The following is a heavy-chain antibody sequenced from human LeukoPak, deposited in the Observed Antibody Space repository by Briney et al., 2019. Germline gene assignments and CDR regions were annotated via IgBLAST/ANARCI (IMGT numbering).Heavy chain of an antibody. CDR1: GFTFSSYA. CDR2: ISGSGGST. V-gene: IGHV3-23*01. J-gene: IGHJ3*02. D-gene: IGHD6-13*01. Sequence: QTGGSLRLSCAASGFTFSSYAMSWVRQAPGKGLEWVSAISGSGGSTYYADSVKGRFTISRDNSKNTLYLQMNSLRAEDTAVYYCAQLGSWYFSGAFDIWGQGTMVTVSS. CDR3: AQLGSWYFSGAFDI.